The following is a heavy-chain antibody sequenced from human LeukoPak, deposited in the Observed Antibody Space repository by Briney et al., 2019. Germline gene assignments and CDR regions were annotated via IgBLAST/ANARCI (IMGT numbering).Heavy chain of an antibody. D-gene: IGHD3-22*01. J-gene: IGHJ3*01. CDR3: ARAGDSSGYYYGAFDV. Sequence: GASVKVSCKASGYTFTGYYMHWVRQAPGQGLEWMGRINPNSGGTNYAQKFQGRVTMTRDTSISTAYMELSRLRSDDTAVYYCARAGDSSGYYYGAFDVWGQGTMVTVSS. V-gene: IGHV1-2*06. CDR2: INPNSGGT. CDR1: GYTFTGYY.